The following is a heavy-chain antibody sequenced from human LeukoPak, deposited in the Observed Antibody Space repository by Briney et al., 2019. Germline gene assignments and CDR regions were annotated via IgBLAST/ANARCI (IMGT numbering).Heavy chain of an antibody. V-gene: IGHV4-30-2*01. D-gene: IGHD6-6*01. CDR1: GGSISSGGYY. CDR2: IYHSGSI. CDR3: ARGKYSSRINY. J-gene: IGHJ4*02. Sequence: PSETLSLTCTVSGGSISSGGYYWSWIRQPPGKGLEWIGYIYHSGSIYYNPSLKSRVTISVDRSKNQFSLKLSSVTAADTAVYYCARGKYSSRINYWGQGTLVTVSS.